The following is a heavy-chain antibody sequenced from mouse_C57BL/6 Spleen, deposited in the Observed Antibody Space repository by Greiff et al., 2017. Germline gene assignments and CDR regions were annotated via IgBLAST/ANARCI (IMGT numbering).Heavy chain of an antibody. V-gene: IGHV1-54*01. CDR3: ARGGIYYDYDDEDYYAMDY. D-gene: IGHD2-4*01. Sequence: VKLMESGAELVRPGTSVKVSCKASGYAFTNYLIEWVKQRPGQGLEWIGVINPGGGGTNYNEKFKGKETLTADKSSSTAYMQLSSLTSEDSAVXVCARGGIYYDYDDEDYYAMDYWGQGTSVTVSS. CDR2: INPGGGGT. J-gene: IGHJ4*01. CDR1: GYAFTNYL.